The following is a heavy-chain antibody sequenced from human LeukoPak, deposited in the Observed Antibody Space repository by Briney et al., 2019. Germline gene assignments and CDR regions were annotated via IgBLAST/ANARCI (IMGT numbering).Heavy chain of an antibody. V-gene: IGHV4-34*01. CDR2: INHSGST. D-gene: IGHD3-22*01. CDR1: GGSFSGYY. Sequence: SETLSPTCAVYGGSFSGYYWSWIRQPPGKGLEWIGEINHSGSTNYNPSLKSRVTISVDTSKNQFSLKLSSVTAADTAVYYCARGPYYYDRRYFDYWGQGTLVTVSS. J-gene: IGHJ4*02. CDR3: ARGPYYYDRRYFDY.